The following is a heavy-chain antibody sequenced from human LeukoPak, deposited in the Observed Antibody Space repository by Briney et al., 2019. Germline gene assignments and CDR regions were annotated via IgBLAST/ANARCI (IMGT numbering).Heavy chain of an antibody. J-gene: IGHJ5*02. V-gene: IGHV4-34*01. CDR1: GGSFSGYY. Sequence: SETLSLTCAVYGGSFSGYYWRWIRQPPGKGLEWIGEINHSGSTNYNPSLKSRVTISVDTSKNQFSLKLSSMTAADTAVYYCARAPIVVVPAAGTGWFDPWGQGTLVTVSS. CDR3: ARAPIVVVPAAGTGWFDP. CDR2: INHSGST. D-gene: IGHD2-2*01.